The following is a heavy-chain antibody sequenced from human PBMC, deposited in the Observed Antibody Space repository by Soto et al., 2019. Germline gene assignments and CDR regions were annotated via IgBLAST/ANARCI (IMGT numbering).Heavy chain of an antibody. CDR1: GFNFSSYA. D-gene: IGHD3-3*01. Sequence: GSLRLSCAASGFNFSSYAMSWVRQAPGKGLEWVSAISGSGGSKYYADSVEGRITISRDNSKNTLYLQMNSLRAEDTAVYYCANIGSYYDDFWSGSHISGMDVWGQGTTVTVSS. CDR3: ANIGSYYDDFWSGSHISGMDV. CDR2: ISGSGGSK. J-gene: IGHJ6*02. V-gene: IGHV3-23*01.